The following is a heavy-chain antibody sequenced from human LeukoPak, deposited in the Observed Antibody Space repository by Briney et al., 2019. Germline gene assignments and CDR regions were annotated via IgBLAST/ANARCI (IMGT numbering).Heavy chain of an antibody. V-gene: IGHV1-18*01. CDR2: ISAYNGNT. CDR1: GYTFTSYG. CDR3: ARDLSGYDALKYYYYYCMDV. J-gene: IGHJ6*03. D-gene: IGHD5-12*01. Sequence: ASVKVSCNASGYTFTSYGISWVRQAHGQGLELMGWISAYNGNTNYAQKLQGRVTMTTDTSTSTAYMELRSLRSDDTAVYYCARDLSGYDALKYYYYYCMDVWGKGTTVTVSS.